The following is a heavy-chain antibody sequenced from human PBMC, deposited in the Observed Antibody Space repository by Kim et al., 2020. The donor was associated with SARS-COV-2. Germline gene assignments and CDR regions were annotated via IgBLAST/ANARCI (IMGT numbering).Heavy chain of an antibody. V-gene: IGHV4-59*01. J-gene: IGHJ6*02. CDR1: GGSISSYY. CDR2: IYYSGST. Sequence: SETLSLTCTVSGGSISSYYWSWIRQPPGKGLEWIGYIYYSGSTNYNPSLKSRVTISVDTSKNQFSLKLSSVTAADTAVYYCARDRRIPLAAAGTNYYYGMDVWGQGTTVTVSS. CDR3: ARDRRIPLAAAGTNYYYGMDV. D-gene: IGHD6-13*01.